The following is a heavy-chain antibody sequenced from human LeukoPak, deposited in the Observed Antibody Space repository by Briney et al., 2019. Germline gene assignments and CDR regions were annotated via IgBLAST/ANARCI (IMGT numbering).Heavy chain of an antibody. CDR1: GYTFTSYG. Sequence: ASVKVSCKASGYTFTSYGISWVRQAPGQGLEWMGWISAYNGNTNYAQKLQGRVTMTTDTSTSTAYMELSRLRSDDTAVYYCARGAPYYYDSSGYLRDYWGQGTLVTVS. D-gene: IGHD3-22*01. V-gene: IGHV1-18*01. CDR2: ISAYNGNT. CDR3: ARGAPYYYDSSGYLRDY. J-gene: IGHJ4*02.